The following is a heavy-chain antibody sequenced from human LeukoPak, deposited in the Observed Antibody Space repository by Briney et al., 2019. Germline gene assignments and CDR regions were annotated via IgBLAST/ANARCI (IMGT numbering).Heavy chain of an antibody. V-gene: IGHV4-4*07. J-gene: IGHJ4*02. Sequence: SETLSLTCSVSGGSINSYYWSGTRQPAGKGGEGIGRIYTSGSTNYNPSLKGRVTMSVDTSKSQFSLKLSSVPAADTAVYYCARGGYSSGWLDYWGQGTLVTVSS. CDR2: IYTSGST. CDR3: ARGGYSSGWLDY. D-gene: IGHD6-19*01. CDR1: GGSINSYY.